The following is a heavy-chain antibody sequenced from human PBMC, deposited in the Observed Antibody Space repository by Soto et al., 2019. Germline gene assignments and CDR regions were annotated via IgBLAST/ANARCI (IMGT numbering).Heavy chain of an antibody. D-gene: IGHD3-10*01. V-gene: IGHV3-23*01. J-gene: IGHJ4*02. CDR2: IGGSGGST. CDR1: GFTFSSYA. Sequence: GGSLRLSCAASGFTFSSYAMSWVRQAPGKGLEWVSAIGGSGGSTYYADSVKGRFTISRDNSKNTLYLQMNSLRAEDTAVYYCAKNNRLWFGESPPYFDYWGQGTLVTVSS. CDR3: AKNNRLWFGESPPYFDY.